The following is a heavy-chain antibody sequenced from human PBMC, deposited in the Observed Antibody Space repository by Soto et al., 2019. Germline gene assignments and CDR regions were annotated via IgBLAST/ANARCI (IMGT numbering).Heavy chain of an antibody. Sequence: GPSLKICGKGSGYSFTSYGVGWVSQMPGKGLEWMGIIYPGDSDTRYSPSFQGQVTISADKSISTAYLQWSSLKASDTAMYYCARGYYDSSGYSLFDYWGQGTLVTVSS. CDR1: GYSFTSYG. J-gene: IGHJ4*02. CDR3: ARGYYDSSGYSLFDY. V-gene: IGHV5-51*01. CDR2: IYPGDSDT. D-gene: IGHD3-22*01.